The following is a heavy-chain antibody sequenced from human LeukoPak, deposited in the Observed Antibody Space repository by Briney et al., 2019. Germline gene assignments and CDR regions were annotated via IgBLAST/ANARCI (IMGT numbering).Heavy chain of an antibody. J-gene: IGHJ4*02. Sequence: PSETLSLTCAVYGGSFRRCYWRWLRQPPGKGLEWIGEINHSGGAYYNTALKSRVTLSVDTSKNQFSLKMSAVTAAVTAVYYCARGRYSQYFDYWGQGTLVTVSS. CDR1: GGSFRRCY. D-gene: IGHD5-18*01. V-gene: IGHV4-34*01. CDR3: ARGRYSQYFDY. CDR2: INHSGGA.